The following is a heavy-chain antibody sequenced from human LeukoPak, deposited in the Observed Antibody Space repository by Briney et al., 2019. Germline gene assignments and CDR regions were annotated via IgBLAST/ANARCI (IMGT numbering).Heavy chain of an antibody. V-gene: IGHV3-23*01. CDR2: ISGSGGST. CDR3: ARGWGYYDSSGYYLFDY. CDR1: GFTFSSYA. J-gene: IGHJ4*02. Sequence: GGSLRLSCAASGFTFSSYAMSWVRQAPGKGLEWVSAISGSGGSTYYADSVKGRFTISRDNSKNTLYLQMNSLRAEDTAVYYCARGWGYYDSSGYYLFDYWGQGTLVTVSS. D-gene: IGHD3-22*01.